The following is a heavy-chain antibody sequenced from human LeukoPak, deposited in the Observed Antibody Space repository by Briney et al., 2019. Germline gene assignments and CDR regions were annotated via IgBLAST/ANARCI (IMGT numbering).Heavy chain of an antibody. D-gene: IGHD5-24*01. CDR2: IIPILGIA. J-gene: IGHJ4*02. CDR3: AREGSRDGYNYGVPN. V-gene: IGHV1-69*04. CDR1: GGTFSSYA. Sequence: SVKVSCKASGGTFSSYAISWVRQAPGQGLEWMGRIIPILGIANYAQKFQGRVTITADKSTSTAYMELSSLRSEDTAVYYCAREGSRDGYNYGVPNWGQGTLVTVSS.